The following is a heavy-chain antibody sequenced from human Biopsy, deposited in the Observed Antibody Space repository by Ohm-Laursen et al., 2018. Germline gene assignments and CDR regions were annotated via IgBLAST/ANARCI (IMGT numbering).Heavy chain of an antibody. CDR1: GVSISSYF. CDR3: ARDYDTSGYYYVS. D-gene: IGHD3-22*01. V-gene: IGHV4-59*08. Sequence: SETLSLTCTVSGVSISSYFWSWIRQPLGKGLERIGYVSYSGNTKYNPSLKSRVIISADTSKNQFSLKLSSVTAADTAVYYCARDYDTSGYYYVSWGQGTLVTVSS. J-gene: IGHJ5*02. CDR2: VSYSGNT.